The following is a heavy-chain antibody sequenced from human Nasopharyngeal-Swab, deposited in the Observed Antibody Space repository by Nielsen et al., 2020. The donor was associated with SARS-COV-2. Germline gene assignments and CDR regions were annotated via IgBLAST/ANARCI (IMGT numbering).Heavy chain of an antibody. CDR3: ARFSPTYYYDSSGLNFDY. CDR2: INHSGST. J-gene: IGHJ4*02. V-gene: IGHV4-34*01. D-gene: IGHD3-22*01. Sequence: SETLSLTCAVYGGSFSGYYWSWIRQPPGKGLEWIGEINHSGSTNYNPSLKSRVTISVDTSKNQISLKLSSVTAADTAVYYCARFSPTYYYDSSGLNFDYWGQGTLVTVSS. CDR1: GGSFSGYY.